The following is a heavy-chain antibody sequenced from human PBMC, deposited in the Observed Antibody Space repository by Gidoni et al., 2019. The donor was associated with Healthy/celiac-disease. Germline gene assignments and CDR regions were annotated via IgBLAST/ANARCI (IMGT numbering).Heavy chain of an antibody. Sequence: EVQLLESGGGLVQPGGSLRLSCAASGFTLSSYAMSWVRQAPGKGLEWVSAISGSGGSTYYADSVKGRFTISRDNSKNTLYLQMNSLRAEDTAVYYCAKDRELLDAGSLDYWGQGTLVTVSS. CDR1: GFTLSSYA. J-gene: IGHJ4*02. V-gene: IGHV3-23*01. CDR2: ISGSGGST. D-gene: IGHD1-26*01. CDR3: AKDRELLDAGSLDY.